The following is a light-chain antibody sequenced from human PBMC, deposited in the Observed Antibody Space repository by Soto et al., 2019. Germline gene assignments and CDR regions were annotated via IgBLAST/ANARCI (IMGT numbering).Light chain of an antibody. J-gene: IGKJ4*01. CDR2: AAS. Sequence: DIQMTQSPSSLSASVGDRVTITCRASQSISSYLNWYQQKPGKAPKLRIYAASSLQSGVPSRLSSSGSGTDFTLTISSLQPEDFATYYCQQSYSTLLTFGGGNKVEIK. V-gene: IGKV1-39*01. CDR1: QSISSY. CDR3: QQSYSTLLT.